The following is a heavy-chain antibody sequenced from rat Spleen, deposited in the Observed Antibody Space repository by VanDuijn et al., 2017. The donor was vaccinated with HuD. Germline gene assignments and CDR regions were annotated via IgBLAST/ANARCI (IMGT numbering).Heavy chain of an antibody. CDR1: GFTFSDYT. J-gene: IGHJ2*01. Sequence: EVQLVESGGGLVQPGRSLKLSCAASGFTFSDYTMAWVRQAPTQGLEWVASISYDGRSTYYRDSVKGRFTISRDNAKSTLYLQVDSPRSEDTAIYYCARPTTGIPFNYWGQGVMVTVSS. CDR3: ARPTTGIPFNY. D-gene: IGHD1-9*01. V-gene: IGHV5-17*01. CDR2: ISYDGRST.